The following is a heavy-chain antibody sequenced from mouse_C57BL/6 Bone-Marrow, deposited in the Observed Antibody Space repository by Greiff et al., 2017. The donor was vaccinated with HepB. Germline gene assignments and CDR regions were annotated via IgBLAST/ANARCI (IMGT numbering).Heavy chain of an antibody. J-gene: IGHJ4*01. CDR3: ARYGNI. CDR1: GFTFSSYG. CDR2: ISSGGSYT. V-gene: IGHV5-6*01. D-gene: IGHD2-1*01. Sequence: EVMLVESGGDLVKPGGSLKLSCAASGFTFSSYGMSWVRQTPDKRLEWVATISSGGSYTYYPDSVKGRVTISRDNAKNTLYLQMSSLKSEDTAMYYCARYGNIRGQGTSVTVSS.